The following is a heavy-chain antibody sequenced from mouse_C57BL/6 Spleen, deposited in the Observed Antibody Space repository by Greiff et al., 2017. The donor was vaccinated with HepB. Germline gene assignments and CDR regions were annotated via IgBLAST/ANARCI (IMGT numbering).Heavy chain of an antibody. CDR3: AREGGLLLLDY. J-gene: IGHJ2*01. D-gene: IGHD1-1*01. Sequence: VQLQESGAELVKPGASVKISCKASGYAFSSYWMNWVKQRPGKGLEWIGQIYPGDGDTNYNGKFKGKATLTADKSSSTAYMQLSSLTSEDSAVYFCAREGGLLLLDYWGQGTTLTVSS. CDR1: GYAFSSYW. CDR2: IYPGDGDT. V-gene: IGHV1-80*01.